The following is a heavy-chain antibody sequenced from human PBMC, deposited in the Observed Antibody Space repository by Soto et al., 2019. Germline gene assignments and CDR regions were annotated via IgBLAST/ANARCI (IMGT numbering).Heavy chain of an antibody. Sequence: ASVKVSCKASGYTFTSYGISWVRQAPGQGLEWMGWINAGNGNTKYSQKFQGRVTITRDTSTSTAYMELSSLRSEDTAMYYCARPESGGSYLFDYWGQGTLVTVSS. J-gene: IGHJ4*02. V-gene: IGHV1-18*01. CDR2: INAGNGNT. CDR3: ARPESGGSYLFDY. CDR1: GYTFTSYG. D-gene: IGHD1-26*01.